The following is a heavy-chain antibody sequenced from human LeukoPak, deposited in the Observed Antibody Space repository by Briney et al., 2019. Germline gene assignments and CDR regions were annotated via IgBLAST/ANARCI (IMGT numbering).Heavy chain of an antibody. CDR3: ASAYSGYDWAFDY. Sequence: PSETLSLTCTVSGYSISSGYYWGWIRQPPGKGLEWIGEINHSGSTNYNPSLKSRVTISVDTSKNQFSLKLSSVTAADTAVYYCASAYSGYDWAFDYWGQGTLVTVSS. V-gene: IGHV4-38-2*02. CDR2: INHSGST. CDR1: GYSISSGYY. J-gene: IGHJ4*02. D-gene: IGHD5-12*01.